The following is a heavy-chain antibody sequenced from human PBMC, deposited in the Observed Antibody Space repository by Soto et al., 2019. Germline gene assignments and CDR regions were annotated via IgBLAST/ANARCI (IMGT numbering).Heavy chain of an antibody. V-gene: IGHV3-7*01. Sequence: GGSLRLSCAASGFTFSSYWMSWVRQAPGKGLEWVANIKQDGSEKYYVDSVKGRFTISRDNAKNSLYLQMKSLRAEDTAVYYCARVQLMVYAMGYFDYWGQGTLVTVSS. CDR3: ARVQLMVYAMGYFDY. D-gene: IGHD2-8*01. CDR1: GFTFSSYW. J-gene: IGHJ4*02. CDR2: IKQDGSEK.